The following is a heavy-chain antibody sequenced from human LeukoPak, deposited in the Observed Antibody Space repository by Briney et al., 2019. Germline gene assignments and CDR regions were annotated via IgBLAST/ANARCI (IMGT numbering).Heavy chain of an antibody. CDR3: ARDRYYYDSSGYYYIPYYYYMGV. Sequence: SETLSLTCAVYGGSFSGYYWSWIRQPPGKGLEWIGEINHSGSTNYNPSLKSRVTISVDTSKNQFSLKLSSVTAADTAVYYCARDRYYYDSSGYYYIPYYYYMGVWGKGTTVTVSS. V-gene: IGHV4-34*01. CDR2: INHSGST. CDR1: GGSFSGYY. D-gene: IGHD3-22*01. J-gene: IGHJ6*03.